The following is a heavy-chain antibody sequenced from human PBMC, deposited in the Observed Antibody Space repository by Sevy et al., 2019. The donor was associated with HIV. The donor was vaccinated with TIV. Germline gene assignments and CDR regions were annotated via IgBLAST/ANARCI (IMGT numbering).Heavy chain of an antibody. D-gene: IGHD3-22*01. CDR3: ARTGPPGYYYDSSGSDY. J-gene: IGHJ4*02. CDR2: ISSCSSTI. V-gene: IGHV3-48*01. CDR1: GFTFSSYS. Sequence: GGSLRLSCAASGFTFSSYSMNWVRQAPGKGLEWVSYISSCSSTIYYADSVKGRFTISRDNAKNSLYLQMNSLRAEDTAVYYCARTGPPGYYYDSSGSDYWGQGTLVTVSS.